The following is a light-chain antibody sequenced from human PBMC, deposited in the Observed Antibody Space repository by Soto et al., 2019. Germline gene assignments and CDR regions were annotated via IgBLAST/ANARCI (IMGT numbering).Light chain of an antibody. J-gene: IGKJ5*01. CDR2: AAS. CDR1: QGISSY. V-gene: IGKV1-8*01. CDR3: QQYYSYPIT. Sequence: AIRMTQSPSSLSASTGDRVTITCRASQGISSYLAWYQQKPGKAPKLLIYAASTLQSGVPSRFSGSGSGTDFTFTISCLQSEDFATYYCQQYYSYPITFGQGTRLEIK.